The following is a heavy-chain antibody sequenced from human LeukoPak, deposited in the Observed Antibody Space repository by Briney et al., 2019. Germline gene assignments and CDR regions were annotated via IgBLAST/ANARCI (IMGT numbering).Heavy chain of an antibody. V-gene: IGHV3-33*01. CDR3: ARDHRSGSGSGTQANDY. CDR1: GFTFSNYA. J-gene: IGHJ4*02. D-gene: IGHD3-10*01. CDR2: IWYDGSND. Sequence: GGSLRLSCAASGFTFSNYAMHWVRQAPGKGLEWVAVIWYDGSNDYYANSLKGRFTISRDNSKNTVYLQMNSLRDEDTAVYYCARDHRSGSGSGTQANDYWGQGTLVTVSS.